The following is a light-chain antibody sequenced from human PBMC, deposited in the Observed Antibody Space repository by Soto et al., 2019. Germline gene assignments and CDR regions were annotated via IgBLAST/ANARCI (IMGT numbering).Light chain of an antibody. CDR2: DAS. CDR1: HFIDRY. J-gene: IGKJ5*01. V-gene: IGKV3-11*01. Sequence: EIVLTQSPATLSLSPGERANLSFRACHFIDRYLAWYRQIPGQAPRLLSYDASNRATGIPDRFSGGGSGTDFTLTISSLEPEDFAVYYCQQRSNLPPTFGQVTRLEIK. CDR3: QQRSNLPPT.